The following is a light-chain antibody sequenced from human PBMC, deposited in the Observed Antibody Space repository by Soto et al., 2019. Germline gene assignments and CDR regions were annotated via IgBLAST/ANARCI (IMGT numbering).Light chain of an antibody. V-gene: IGLV2-14*03. CDR1: SSDIGDSNY. Sequence: QSVLTQPSSGSGSPGQSITISCTGTSSDIGDSNYVSWYQQHPGKAPKLVIYDVSNRPSGVSNRFSGSKSANTASLTISGLQAEDEADYYCSLFRSSSTSYEFGTGTKVTVL. CDR2: DVS. CDR3: SLFRSSSTSYE. J-gene: IGLJ1*01.